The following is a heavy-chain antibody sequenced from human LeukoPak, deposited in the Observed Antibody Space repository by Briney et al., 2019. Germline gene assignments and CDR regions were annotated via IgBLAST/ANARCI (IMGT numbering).Heavy chain of an antibody. Sequence: PGGSLRLSCAASGFIVSSNYMSWVRQAPGKGLEWVSVIYGGGNTYYADSVKGRFTISRDNSKNTLYLQMNSLRAEDTAVYYCARTREEGRWLQLPLDYWGQGTLVTVSS. J-gene: IGHJ4*02. D-gene: IGHD5-24*01. CDR3: ARTREEGRWLQLPLDY. CDR2: IYGGGNT. V-gene: IGHV3-66*01. CDR1: GFIVSSNY.